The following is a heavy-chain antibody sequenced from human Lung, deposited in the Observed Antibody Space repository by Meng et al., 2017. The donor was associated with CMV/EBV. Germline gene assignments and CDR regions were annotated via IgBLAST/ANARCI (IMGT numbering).Heavy chain of an antibody. Sequence: GESLKISCATSGFTFSSYAMHWVRQAPGKGLEWVTDISYDGSDKYYADSVRGRFTISRDNSKNTLYLQMNSLRAEDTAVYYCVRGPDSGGFDYWGQGTLVTVSS. D-gene: IGHD3-10*01. V-gene: IGHV3-30*04. CDR3: VRGPDSGGFDY. CDR2: ISYDGSDK. J-gene: IGHJ4*02. CDR1: GFTFSSYA.